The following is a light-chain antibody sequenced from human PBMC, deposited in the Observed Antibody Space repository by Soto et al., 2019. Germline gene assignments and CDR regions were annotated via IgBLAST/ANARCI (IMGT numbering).Light chain of an antibody. CDR3: QTWGTGIHVV. Sequence: QSVLTQSPSASDSLGASVKLTCTLSSGHSSYAIAWHQQQPEKGPRYLMKLDSDGSHTKGDAIPDRFSGSSSGAERYLTISSLQSEDEADYYCQTWGTGIHVVFGGGTQLTVL. V-gene: IGLV4-69*01. CDR1: SGHSSYA. CDR2: LDSDGSH. J-gene: IGLJ2*01.